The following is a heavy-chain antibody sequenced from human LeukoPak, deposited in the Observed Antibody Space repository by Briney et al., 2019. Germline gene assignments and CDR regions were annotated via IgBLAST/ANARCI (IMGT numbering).Heavy chain of an antibody. V-gene: IGHV3-30*04. CDR2: ISYDGSNK. Sequence: GGSLRLSCAASGFTFSSYAMHWVRQAPGKGLEWVAVISYDGSNKYYAGSVKGRFTISRDNSKNTLYLQMNSLRAEDTAVYYCARGLLWFGELYADHDAFDIWGQGTMVTVSS. D-gene: IGHD3-10*01. CDR3: ARGLLWFGELYADHDAFDI. CDR1: GFTFSSYA. J-gene: IGHJ3*02.